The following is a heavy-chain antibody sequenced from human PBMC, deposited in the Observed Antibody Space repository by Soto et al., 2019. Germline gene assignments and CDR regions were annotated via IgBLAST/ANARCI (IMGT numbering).Heavy chain of an antibody. CDR2: ISYAGSNI. V-gene: IGHV3-30*03. J-gene: IGHJ4*02. D-gene: IGHD6-6*01. CDR1: GYTFRSYG. Sequence: VQLVESGGGVVQPGMSLRLSCAASGYTFRSYGMHWVRQAPGKGLEWVAVISYAGSNIYYADSVKGRFTIYRDNSKNTLYLHLNSLRAEDTAVYYCARDSSEWGMAGRLDYWGQGTPVTVSS. CDR3: ARDSSEWGMAGRLDY.